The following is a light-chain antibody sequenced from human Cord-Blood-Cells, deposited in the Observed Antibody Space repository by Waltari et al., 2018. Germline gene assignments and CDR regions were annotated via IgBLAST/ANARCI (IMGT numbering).Light chain of an antibody. CDR3: MQGIHLPHT. CDR1: QSLLHRDGKTY. CDR2: EVS. J-gene: IGKJ2*01. Sequence: DIVMTQTPLSLSVTPGQPASISCKSSQSLLHRDGKTYLSWYLQKPGQSPQLLIYEVSSRVSGVPDRVSGSGSGTDFTLKISRVEAEDVGVYYCMQGIHLPHTFGQGTKLEIK. V-gene: IGKV2-29*02.